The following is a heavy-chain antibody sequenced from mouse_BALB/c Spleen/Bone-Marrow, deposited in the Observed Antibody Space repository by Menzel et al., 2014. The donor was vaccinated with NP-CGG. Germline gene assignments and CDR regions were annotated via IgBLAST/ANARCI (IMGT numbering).Heavy chain of an antibody. CDR1: GFTFTNYY. D-gene: IGHD4-1*01. CDR2: IRSKANGYTT. J-gene: IGHJ2*01. Sequence: EVKLVDSGGGLVQPGGSLRLSCATSGFTFTNYYMNWVRQPPGKALEWLGFIRSKANGYTTEYSASVKGRFTISRDNSQSILYLQMNILRAEDSATYYCARLGRGYFDYWGQGTTLTVSS. CDR3: ARLGRGYFDY. V-gene: IGHV7-3*02.